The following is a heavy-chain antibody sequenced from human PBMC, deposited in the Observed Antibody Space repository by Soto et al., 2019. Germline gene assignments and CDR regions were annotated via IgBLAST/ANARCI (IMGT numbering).Heavy chain of an antibody. Sequence: PGGSLRLSCAASGFTFSKYVMSWVRQAPGKGLEWVSSISGSGDNTYYADSVKGRFTISRDNAKNSLYLQMNSLRAADTAVYYCARVLNGVAFDIWGQGTMVT. CDR3: ARVLNGVAFDI. D-gene: IGHD3-9*01. CDR1: GFTFSKYV. CDR2: ISGSGDNT. V-gene: IGHV3-23*01. J-gene: IGHJ3*02.